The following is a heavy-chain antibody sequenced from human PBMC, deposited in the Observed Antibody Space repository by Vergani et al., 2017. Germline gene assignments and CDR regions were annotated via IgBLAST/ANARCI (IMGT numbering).Heavy chain of an antibody. D-gene: IGHD5-18*01. V-gene: IGHV4-59*01. Sequence: QVQLQESGPGLVKPSETLSLTCTVSGGSISSYYWSWIRQPPGKGLEWIGYIYYSGSTNYNPSLKSRVTISVDTSKNQFSLKLSSVTAADTAVSYCAREDPGGYSYGLDYWGQGTLVTVSS. CDR1: GGSISSYY. CDR2: IYYSGST. J-gene: IGHJ4*02. CDR3: AREDPGGYSYGLDY.